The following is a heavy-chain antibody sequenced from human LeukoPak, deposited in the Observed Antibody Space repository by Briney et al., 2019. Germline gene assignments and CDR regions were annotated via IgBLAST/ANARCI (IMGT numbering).Heavy chain of an antibody. V-gene: IGHV1-18*01. D-gene: IGHD3-16*02. CDR2: ISAFNGET. J-gene: IGHJ4*02. CDR3: ARDPSNTSGRYTYFDY. Sequence: ASVKVSCKASGGTFSSYAISWVRQAPGQGLEWMGWISAFNGETHYAQSLQGRVTMTTDTSTSTAYMELRSLRFDDTAVYYCARDPSNTSGRYTYFDYWGQGTLVTVSS. CDR1: GGTFSSYA.